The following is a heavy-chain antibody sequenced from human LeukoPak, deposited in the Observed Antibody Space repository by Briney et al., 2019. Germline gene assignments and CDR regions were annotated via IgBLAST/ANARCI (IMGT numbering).Heavy chain of an antibody. Sequence: SETLSLTCTVSGGSISSYYWSWIRQPPGKGLEWIGYIYYSGSTNYNPSLKSRVTISVDTSKNQFSLKLSSVTAADTAVYYCARDSRRVGATGGSDYWGQGTLVTVSS. CDR1: GGSISSYY. CDR2: IYYSGST. V-gene: IGHV4-59*01. D-gene: IGHD1-26*01. J-gene: IGHJ4*02. CDR3: ARDSRRVGATGGSDY.